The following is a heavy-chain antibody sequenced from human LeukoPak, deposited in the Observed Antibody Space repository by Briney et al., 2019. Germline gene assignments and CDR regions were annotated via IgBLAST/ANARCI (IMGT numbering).Heavy chain of an antibody. V-gene: IGHV1-58*01. J-gene: IGHJ6*02. CDR3: AAAYYDFDPYYYYYGMDV. CDR1: GSTFTSSA. CDR2: IVVGSGNT. D-gene: IGHD3-3*01. Sequence: VASVKVSCTASGSTFTSSAVQWVRQAREQRLEWIGWIVVGSGNTNYAQKFQERVTITRDMSTSTAYVELSSLRSEDTAVYYCAAAYYDFDPYYYYYGMDVWGQGTTVTVSS.